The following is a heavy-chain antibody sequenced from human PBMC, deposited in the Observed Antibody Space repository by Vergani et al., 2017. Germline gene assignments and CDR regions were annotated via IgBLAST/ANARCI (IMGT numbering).Heavy chain of an antibody. CDR3: VHRLGYFDWDGAFDV. D-gene: IGHD3-9*01. Sequence: QITLRESGPTLVKPTQTLPLTCTFSGFSLTTGGEGVGWIRQPPGRALEWLAFVYWNDDERYSPSLKSRVTITKDTSKNEVILTMATMDPVDTATYYCVHRLGYFDWDGAFDVWGPGTMVSVSS. J-gene: IGHJ3*01. V-gene: IGHV2-5*01. CDR1: GFSLTTGGEG. CDR2: VYWNDDE.